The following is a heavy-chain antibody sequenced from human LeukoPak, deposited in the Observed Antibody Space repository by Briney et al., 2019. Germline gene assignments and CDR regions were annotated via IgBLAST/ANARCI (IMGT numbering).Heavy chain of an antibody. Sequence: SETLSLTCNVSGGSISSGDYYWSWIRQPPGKGLEWIGYIYYSGNTYYNPSLKSRLIISIDTSKNQFSLRLSSVTAADTAVYFCATTARHCSDYWGQGTLVTVSS. V-gene: IGHV4-30-4*01. CDR3: ATTARHCSDY. J-gene: IGHJ4*02. CDR1: GGSISSGDYY. D-gene: IGHD5-18*01. CDR2: IYYSGNT.